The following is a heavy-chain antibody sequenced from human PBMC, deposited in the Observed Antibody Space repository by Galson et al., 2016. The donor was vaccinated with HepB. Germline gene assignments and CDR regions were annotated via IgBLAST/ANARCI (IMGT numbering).Heavy chain of an antibody. J-gene: IGHJ4*02. V-gene: IGHV3-30*18. Sequence: SLRLSCAASGFTFSRYGMHWVRQAPGQGLEWVAFITYDGSNKYYADSVQGRFTISRDNSKNTLYLQMNSLRAEDTALYYCAKDPYYYGSGSYLYFHYWGQGTLVTVSS. CDR3: AKDPYYYGSGSYLYFHY. D-gene: IGHD3-10*01. CDR1: GFTFSRYG. CDR2: ITYDGSNK.